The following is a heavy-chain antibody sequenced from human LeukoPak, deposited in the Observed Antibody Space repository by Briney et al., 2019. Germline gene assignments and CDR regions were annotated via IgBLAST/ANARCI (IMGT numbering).Heavy chain of an antibody. CDR3: ARDKRRYCSAGSCYYYYGMDV. J-gene: IGHJ6*02. CDR2: IYHSGST. D-gene: IGHD2-15*01. V-gene: IGHV4-31*03. Sequence: SQTLSLTCTVSGGSISSGGYYWSWSRQHPGRGLEWIVYIYHSGSTYYNPSLKSRVTISVDTSKDQLSLMLSSVTAADTAVYYCARDKRRYCSAGSCYYYYGMDVWGQGTTVTVSS. CDR1: GGSISSGGYY.